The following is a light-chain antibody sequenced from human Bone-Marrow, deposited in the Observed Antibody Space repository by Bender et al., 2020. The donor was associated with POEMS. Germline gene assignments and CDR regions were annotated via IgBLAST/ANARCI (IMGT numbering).Light chain of an antibody. J-gene: IGLJ1*01. CDR3: QVWESTSDHV. CDR1: KLGDKY. Sequence: SYELTQPPSVSVSPGQTASITCSGHKLGDKYACWYQQKPGQSPVLVIHHDTKRPSGIPERFSGSNSGNTATLTISGTQAMDEADYYCQVWESTSDHVFGPGTKVTVL. V-gene: IGLV3-1*01. CDR2: HDT.